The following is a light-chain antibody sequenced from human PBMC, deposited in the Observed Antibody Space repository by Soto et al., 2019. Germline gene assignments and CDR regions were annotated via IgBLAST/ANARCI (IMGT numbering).Light chain of an antibody. CDR3: QQYGSSPRT. Sequence: EIVLTQSPATLSLSPGERATLSCRASQSVSSYLAWFQQKPGQAPRLLIYDAPNRATGIPARFSGTGSGRDFTLTISRLEPEDFAVYYCQQYGSSPRTFGQGTKVDIK. CDR2: DAP. CDR1: QSVSSY. J-gene: IGKJ1*01. V-gene: IGKV3-11*02.